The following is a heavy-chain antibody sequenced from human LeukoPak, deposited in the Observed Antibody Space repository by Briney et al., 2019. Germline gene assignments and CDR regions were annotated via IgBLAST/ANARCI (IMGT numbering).Heavy chain of an antibody. CDR2: MNPNSGNT. D-gene: IGHD5-12*01. Sequence: GASVKVSCKASGYTFTSYDINWVRQATGQGLEWMGWMNPNSGNTGYAQKFQGRVTMTRNTSISTAYMELSSLRSEDTAVYYCARGYRRLNWFDPWGQGTLVTVSS. J-gene: IGHJ5*02. V-gene: IGHV1-8*01. CDR1: GYTFTSYD. CDR3: ARGYRRLNWFDP.